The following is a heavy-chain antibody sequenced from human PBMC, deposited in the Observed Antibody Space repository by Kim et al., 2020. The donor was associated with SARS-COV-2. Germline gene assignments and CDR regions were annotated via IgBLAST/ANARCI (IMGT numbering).Heavy chain of an antibody. J-gene: IGHJ5*02. CDR3: ARDRAAAAEEWFDP. Sequence: GGSLRLSCAASGFTFSSYGMHWVRQAPGKGLEWVAVIWYDGSNKYYADSVKGRFTISRDNSKNTLYLQMNSLRAEDTAVYYCARDRAAAAEEWFDPWGQGTLVTVSS. V-gene: IGHV3-33*01. CDR1: GFTFSSYG. D-gene: IGHD6-13*01. CDR2: IWYDGSNK.